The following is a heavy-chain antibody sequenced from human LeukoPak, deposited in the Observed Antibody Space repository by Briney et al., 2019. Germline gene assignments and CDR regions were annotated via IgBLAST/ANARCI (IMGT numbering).Heavy chain of an antibody. Sequence: ASVKVSCKASGYTFTSYGISWVRQAPGQGLEWMGWISAYNGNTNYAQKFQGRVTMTRDTSTSTVYMELSSLRSEDTAVYYCARPTDYGGNSFYDYWGQGTLVTVSS. CDR1: GYTFTSYG. CDR3: ARPTDYGGNSFYDY. CDR2: ISAYNGNT. J-gene: IGHJ4*02. V-gene: IGHV1-18*01. D-gene: IGHD4-23*01.